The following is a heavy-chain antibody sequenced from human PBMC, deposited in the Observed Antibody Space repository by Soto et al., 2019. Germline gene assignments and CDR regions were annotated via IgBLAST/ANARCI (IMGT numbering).Heavy chain of an antibody. CDR1: GFSFSSYG. Sequence: QVQLVESGGGVVQPGRSLRLSCAASGFSFSSYGMHWVRQAPGKGLEWVAMISYDGTDEYYADSVKGRFTISRDNSKNEVYQQMNSLRAGDRAVFGCGKQESDGNDHCDYWGQGTLVTVSS. CDR3: GKQESDGNDHCDY. CDR2: ISYDGTDE. V-gene: IGHV3-30*18. J-gene: IGHJ4*02. D-gene: IGHD1-1*01.